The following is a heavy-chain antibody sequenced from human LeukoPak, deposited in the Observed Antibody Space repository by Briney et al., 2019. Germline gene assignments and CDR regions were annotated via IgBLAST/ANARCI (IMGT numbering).Heavy chain of an antibody. V-gene: IGHV1-69*13. D-gene: IGHD2-15*01. CDR2: IIPLFGIP. CDR3: ARPRQRYCSGGTCYSRDGFDI. J-gene: IGHJ3*02. Sequence: ASVKVSCKASGGSFTTYAISWVRQAPTQGLQWMGGIIPLFGIPNYAQKFQGRVTITADGSTSTAYMELSSLRSEDTAMYYCARPRQRYCSGGTCYSRDGFDIWGQGTMVTVSS. CDR1: GGSFTTYA.